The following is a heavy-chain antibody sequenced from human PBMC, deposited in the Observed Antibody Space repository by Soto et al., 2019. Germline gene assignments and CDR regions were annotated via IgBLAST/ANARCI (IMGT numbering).Heavy chain of an antibody. CDR3: GKVARIAARVEGAFDI. V-gene: IGHV3-66*01. D-gene: IGHD6-6*01. CDR1: GFTVSSNY. Sequence: GGSLRLSCAASGFTVSSNYMSWVRQAPGKGLEWISIIYSAGNTYYADSVKGRFTISRDNSKNTLYLQMNSLGAEDTAVYYCGKVARIAARVEGAFDIWGQGTMVTVSS. J-gene: IGHJ3*02. CDR2: IYSAGNT.